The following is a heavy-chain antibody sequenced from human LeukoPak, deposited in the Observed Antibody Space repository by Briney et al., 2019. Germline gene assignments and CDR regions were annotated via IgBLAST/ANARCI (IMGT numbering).Heavy chain of an antibody. CDR1: GFTFSSYW. CDR2: INSDGSST. Sequence: GGSLRLSCAASGFTFSSYWMHWVRHAPGKGLVWVSRINSDGSSTSYADSVKGRFTISRDNAKNTLYLQMNSLRAEDTAVYYCARGKIYDFLSGYLQYYFDYWGQGTLVTVSS. CDR3: ARGKIYDFLSGYLQYYFDY. V-gene: IGHV3-74*01. D-gene: IGHD3-3*01. J-gene: IGHJ4*02.